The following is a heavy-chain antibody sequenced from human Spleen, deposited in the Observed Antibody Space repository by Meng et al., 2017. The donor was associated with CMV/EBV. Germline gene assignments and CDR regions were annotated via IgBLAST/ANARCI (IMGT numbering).Heavy chain of an antibody. V-gene: IGHV3-49*04. CDR1: GFTFGDYA. Sequence: GGSLRLSCTASGFTFGDYAMSWVRQAPGKGLEWVGFIRSKAYGGTTEYAASVKDRFSISRDDSKSIAYLQMNSLQTEDTAVYYCTSEYLLGYCSSTSCPYFDYWGQGTLVTVSS. D-gene: IGHD2-2*01. CDR3: TSEYLLGYCSSTSCPYFDY. J-gene: IGHJ4*02. CDR2: IRSKAYGGTT.